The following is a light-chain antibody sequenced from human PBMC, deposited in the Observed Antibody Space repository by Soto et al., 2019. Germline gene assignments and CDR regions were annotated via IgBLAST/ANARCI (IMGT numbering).Light chain of an antibody. Sequence: QSAPTQPPSASGSPGQSVTISCTGTSSDVGGYNYVSWYQQHPGKAPKLMIYEVSKRPSGVPDRFSGSKSGNTASLTVSGLQPGDEADYYCSSYAGSNKSVFGTGTKLTVL. CDR1: SSDVGGYNY. CDR2: EVS. CDR3: SSYAGSNKSV. V-gene: IGLV2-8*01. J-gene: IGLJ1*01.